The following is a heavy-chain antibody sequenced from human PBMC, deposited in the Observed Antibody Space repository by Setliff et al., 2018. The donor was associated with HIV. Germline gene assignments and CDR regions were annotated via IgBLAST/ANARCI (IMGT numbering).Heavy chain of an antibody. CDR1: GGSFSGYY. J-gene: IGHJ4*02. V-gene: IGHV4-34*01. CDR2: VYYSGGT. D-gene: IGHD5-12*01. CDR3: ARLGDSGYDFRGYFDY. Sequence: PSETLSLTCSVFGGSFSGYYWSWIRQPPGKGLEWLANVYYSGGTYYNPSLNSRVTISVDTSRNQFSLKLTSVTAADTALYFCARLGDSGYDFRGYFDYWGQGKLVTVSS.